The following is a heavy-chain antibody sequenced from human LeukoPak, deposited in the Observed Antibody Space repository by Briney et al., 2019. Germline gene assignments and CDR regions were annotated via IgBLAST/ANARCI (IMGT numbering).Heavy chain of an antibody. J-gene: IGHJ2*01. CDR2: ISGSGGST. D-gene: IGHD2-15*01. CDR1: GFTFSSYA. Sequence: PGGSLRLSCAASGFTFSSYAMSWVRQAPGKGLEWVSAISGSGGSTYYADSVKGRFTISRDNSKNTLYLQMNSLRAEDTAVYYCAKDPYCSGGSCPGWYFDLWGRGTLVTVSS. V-gene: IGHV3-23*01. CDR3: AKDPYCSGGSCPGWYFDL.